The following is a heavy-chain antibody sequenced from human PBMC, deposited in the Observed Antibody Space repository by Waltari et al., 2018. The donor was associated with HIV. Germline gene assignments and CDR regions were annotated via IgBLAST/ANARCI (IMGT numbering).Heavy chain of an antibody. CDR1: GFTVSSNY. J-gene: IGHJ6*02. CDR3: ARDPRSSDYYGVDV. Sequence: EVQLVESGGGLIETGGSLRLSCAASGFTVSSNYMSWVRQAPGKGLDWVSVIYSGGSIYYADSVKGRFTISRDNSKNTVSLHMNSLRAEDTAVYYCARDPRSSDYYGVDVWGQGTAVTVSS. CDR2: IYSGGSI. V-gene: IGHV3-53*01.